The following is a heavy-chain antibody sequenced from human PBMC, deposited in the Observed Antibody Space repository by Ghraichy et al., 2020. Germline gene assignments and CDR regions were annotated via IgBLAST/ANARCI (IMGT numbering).Heavy chain of an antibody. Sequence: GESLNISCAASGFTFSSYGMHWVRQAPGKGLEWVAVISYDGSNKYYADSVKGRFTISRDNSKNTLYLQMNSLRAEDTAVYYCANYLVGRTTVDYWGQGTLVTVSS. CDR1: GFTFSSYG. V-gene: IGHV3-30*18. CDR2: ISYDGSNK. CDR3: ANYLVGRTTVDY. J-gene: IGHJ4*02. D-gene: IGHD4-17*01.